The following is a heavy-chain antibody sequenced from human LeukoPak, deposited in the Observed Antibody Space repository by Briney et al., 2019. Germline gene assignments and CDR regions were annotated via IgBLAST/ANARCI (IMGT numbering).Heavy chain of an antibody. CDR1: GFTFSSYS. J-gene: IGHJ3*02. CDR3: ARVTIAAAGTRTSNDAFDI. D-gene: IGHD6-13*01. Sequence: PGGSLRLSCAASGFTFSSYSMTWVRQAPGKGLEWVSSISSSSSYIYYSDSVKGRFTISRDNAKNSLYLQMNSLRAEDTAVYYCARVTIAAAGTRTSNDAFDIWGQGTMVTVSS. CDR2: ISSSSSYI. V-gene: IGHV3-21*01.